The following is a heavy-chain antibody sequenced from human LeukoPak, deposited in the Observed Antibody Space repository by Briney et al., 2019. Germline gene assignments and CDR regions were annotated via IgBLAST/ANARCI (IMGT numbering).Heavy chain of an antibody. CDR2: ISYDGSNK. V-gene: IGHV3-30-3*01. CDR3: AKDSRPSGSYDY. CDR1: GFTFSSYA. J-gene: IGHJ4*02. Sequence: GGSLRLSCAASGFTFSSYAMHWVRQAPGKGLEWVAVISYDGSNKYYADSVKGRFTISRDNSKNTLYLQMNSLRAEDTAVYYCAKDSRPSGSYDYWGQGTLVTVSS. D-gene: IGHD1-26*01.